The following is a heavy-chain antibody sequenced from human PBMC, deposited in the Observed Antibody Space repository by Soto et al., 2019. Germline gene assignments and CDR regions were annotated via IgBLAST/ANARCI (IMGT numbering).Heavy chain of an antibody. D-gene: IGHD1-20*01. V-gene: IGHV4-30-2*01. CDR3: ARGLTSIDY. CDR1: GGSISSGGYS. CDR2: IYHSGST. Sequence: QLQLQESGSGLEKPSQTLSLTCAVSGGSISSGGYSWSWIRQPPGKGLEWIGYIYHSGSTYYNPSLKSRVTISVDRSKNQFSLKLSSVTAADTAVYYCARGLTSIDYWGQGTLVTVSS. J-gene: IGHJ4*02.